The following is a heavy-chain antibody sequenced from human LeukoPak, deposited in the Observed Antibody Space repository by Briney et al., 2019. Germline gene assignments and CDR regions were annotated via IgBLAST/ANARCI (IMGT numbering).Heavy chain of an antibody. V-gene: IGHV4-34*01. D-gene: IGHD1-26*01. Sequence: SETLSLTCAVYGGSFSGYYWSWIRQPPGKGLEWIGEINHSGSTNYNPSLKSRVTISVDTSKNQFSLKLSSVTAADTAVYYCARGRISGSYFDYWGQGTLVTVSS. CDR2: INHSGST. CDR3: ARGRISGSYFDY. J-gene: IGHJ4*02. CDR1: GGSFSGYY.